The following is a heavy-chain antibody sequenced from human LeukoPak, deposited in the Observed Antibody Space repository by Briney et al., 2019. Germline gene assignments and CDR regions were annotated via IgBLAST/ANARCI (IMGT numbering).Heavy chain of an antibody. Sequence: GGSLRLSCAASGFTFSNYAMTWVRQAPGKGLEWVSSITDRGSDTYYADSVKGQFAISRDNSKNTLYLQMNSLRVEDTAVYYCAKGSRGNYDYWGQGTLVTVSS. D-gene: IGHD1-26*01. V-gene: IGHV3-23*01. CDR1: GFTFSNYA. CDR3: AKGSRGNYDY. J-gene: IGHJ4*02. CDR2: ITDRGSDT.